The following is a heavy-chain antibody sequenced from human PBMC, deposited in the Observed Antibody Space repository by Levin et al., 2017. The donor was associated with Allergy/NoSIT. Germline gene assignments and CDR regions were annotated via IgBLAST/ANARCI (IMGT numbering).Heavy chain of an antibody. CDR3: ASTGVLYNFDAFDI. J-gene: IGHJ3*02. CDR1: GFTFSSYK. Sequence: GESLKISCAASGFTFSSYKMIWVRQAPGKGLEWVSSISSSASFKNYADSVKGRFTISRDNAKNSLYLQMNSLRVEDTAVYYCASTGVLYNFDAFDIWGQGTMVTVSS. V-gene: IGHV3-21*01. D-gene: IGHD1-1*01. CDR2: ISSSASFK.